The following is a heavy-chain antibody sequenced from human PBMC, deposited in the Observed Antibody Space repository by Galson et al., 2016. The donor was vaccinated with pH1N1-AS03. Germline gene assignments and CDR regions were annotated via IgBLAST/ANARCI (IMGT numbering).Heavy chain of an antibody. CDR1: GFTFSTYW. D-gene: IGHD3/OR15-3a*01. J-gene: IGHJ3*02. CDR2: INQDGSEK. CDR3: IKGGAASADFFDI. Sequence: SLRLSCAGSGFTFSTYWMTWVRQAPGKGLEWVANINQDGSEKYYVDSVKGRFTISRDNAKNSLYLQMNSLRAEDTALYYCIKGGAASADFFDIWGQGTMVTVSS. V-gene: IGHV3-7*03.